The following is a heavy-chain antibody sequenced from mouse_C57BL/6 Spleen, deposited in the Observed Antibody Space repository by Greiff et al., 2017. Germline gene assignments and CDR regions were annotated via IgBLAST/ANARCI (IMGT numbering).Heavy chain of an antibody. J-gene: IGHJ2*01. CDR2: IDPSDSYT. CDR1: GYTFTSYW. V-gene: IGHV1-59*01. Sequence: QVQLQQPGAELVRPGTSVKLSCKASGYTFTSYWMHWVKQRPGQGLEWIGVIDPSDSYTNYNQKFKGKATLTVDTSSSTAYMQLSSLTSEDSAVDYCARIGTDLYFDYWGQGTTLTVSS. CDR3: ARIGTDLYFDY. D-gene: IGHD4-1*01.